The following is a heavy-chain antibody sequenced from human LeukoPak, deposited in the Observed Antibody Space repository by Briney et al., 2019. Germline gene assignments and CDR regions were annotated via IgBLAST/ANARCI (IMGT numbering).Heavy chain of an antibody. V-gene: IGHV1-2*02. CDR2: INPNSGGT. CDR1: GYTFTGYY. D-gene: IGHD2-8*02. Sequence: ASVKVSCKASGYTFTGYYMHWVRQAPGQGLEWMGWINPNSGGTNYAQKFQGRVTMTRDTSISTAYMELSRLRSDDTAVYYCARAWGRRTGGYPVYWGQGTLVTVSS. CDR3: ARAWGRRTGGYPVY. J-gene: IGHJ4*02.